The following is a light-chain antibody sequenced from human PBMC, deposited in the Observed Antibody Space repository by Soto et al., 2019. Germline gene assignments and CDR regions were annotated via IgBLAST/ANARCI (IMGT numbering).Light chain of an antibody. CDR3: MQSIHLPRT. V-gene: IGKV2D-29*01. CDR1: QSLLHSDGKTY. J-gene: IGKJ1*01. CDR2: EVS. Sequence: DTVMTQTPLSLSVTPGQPASISCKTSQSLLHSDGKTYLYWYLQKPAQPPQLLLYEVSNRVSGVPDRCSGSGSGTDFTLKISRVEAEDVGVYYCMQSIHLPRTFGQGTKVEIK.